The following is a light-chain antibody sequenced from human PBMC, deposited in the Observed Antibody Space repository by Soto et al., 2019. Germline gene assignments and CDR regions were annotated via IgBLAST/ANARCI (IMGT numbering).Light chain of an antibody. V-gene: IGLV1-51*01. J-gene: IGLJ3*02. CDR1: SSNIGNNY. CDR2: DND. Sequence: QSVLTQPPSVSAAPGQKVTISCSGNSSNIGNNYVSWYQQFPGTAPKLLIYDNDQPPSEIPDRFSASKSGTSATLDITGLQNGDEADYYCGTWDSSLTVGVFGGGTKLTVL. CDR3: GTWDSSLTVGV.